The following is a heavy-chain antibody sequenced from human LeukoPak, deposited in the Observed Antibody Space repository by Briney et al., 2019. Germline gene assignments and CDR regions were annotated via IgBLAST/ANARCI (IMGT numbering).Heavy chain of an antibody. Sequence: GESLKISSKGSGYSFTSYWICWGRQMPGKRLGWVGIIYPGDSDTRYHPSFQGQVTISADKSISTAYLQWSSLKASDTAMYYCARVTSYYYGSGSPNWFDPWGQGTLVTVSS. CDR1: GYSFTSYW. CDR3: ARVTSYYYGSGSPNWFDP. D-gene: IGHD3-10*01. V-gene: IGHV5-51*01. CDR2: IYPGDSDT. J-gene: IGHJ5*02.